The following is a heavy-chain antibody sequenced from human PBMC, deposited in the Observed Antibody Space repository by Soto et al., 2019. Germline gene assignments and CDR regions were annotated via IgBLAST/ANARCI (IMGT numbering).Heavy chain of an antibody. V-gene: IGHV4-4*02. J-gene: IGHJ6*02. CDR3: ARVSGSYYYGMDV. D-gene: IGHD1-26*01. Sequence: QVQLQESGPGLVKPSGTLSLTCAVSGGSISSSNWWSWVRQPPGKGLWWIGEIYHSGSTNYNPSLKRRVTISVDKSKNQFSLKLSSVTAADTAVYYCARVSGSYYYGMDVWGQGITVTVSS. CDR2: IYHSGST. CDR1: GGSISSSNW.